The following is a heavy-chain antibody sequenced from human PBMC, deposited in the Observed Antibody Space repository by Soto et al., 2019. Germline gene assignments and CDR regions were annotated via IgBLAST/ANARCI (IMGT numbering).Heavy chain of an antibody. J-gene: IGHJ4*02. V-gene: IGHV3-23*01. CDR3: ANSKYDFWSGYFFDY. CDR2: ISGSGGST. D-gene: IGHD3-3*01. Sequence: KGLKWVSAISGSGGSTYYADSVKGRFTISRDNSKNTLYLQMNSLRAEDTAVYYCANSKYDFWSGYFFDYWGQGTLV.